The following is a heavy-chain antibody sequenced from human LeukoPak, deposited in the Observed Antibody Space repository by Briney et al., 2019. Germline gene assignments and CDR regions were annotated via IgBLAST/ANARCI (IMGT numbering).Heavy chain of an antibody. V-gene: IGHV3-23*01. Sequence: SGGSLRLSCAASGFTFSSYAMSWVRQAPGKGLEWVSAISGSGGSTYYADSVKGRFTIPRDNSKNTLYLQMNSLRAEDTAVYYCAKGRYFDWLLIDYWGQGTLVTVSS. CDR2: ISGSGGST. CDR3: AKGRYFDWLLIDY. D-gene: IGHD3-9*01. CDR1: GFTFSSYA. J-gene: IGHJ4*02.